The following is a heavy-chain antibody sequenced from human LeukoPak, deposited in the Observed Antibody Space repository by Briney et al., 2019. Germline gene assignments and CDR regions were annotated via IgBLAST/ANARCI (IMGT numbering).Heavy chain of an antibody. CDR3: AKDRNYQVVPAVPDY. CDR1: GFTFSSYA. V-gene: IGHV3-23*01. D-gene: IGHD2-2*01. J-gene: IGHJ4*02. CDR2: ISGSGGST. Sequence: GGSLRLSCAASGFTFSSYAMSWVRQAPGKRLEWVSAISGSGGSTYYADSVKGRFTISRDNSKNTLYLQMNSLRAEDTAVYHCAKDRNYQVVPAVPDYWGQGTLVTVSS.